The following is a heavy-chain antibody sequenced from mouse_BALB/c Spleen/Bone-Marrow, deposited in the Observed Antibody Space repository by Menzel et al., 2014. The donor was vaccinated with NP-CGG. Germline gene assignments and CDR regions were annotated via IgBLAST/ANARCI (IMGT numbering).Heavy chain of an antibody. Sequence: DVKLQESGPELVKPGASMKMSCKASGHTFTDYYMDWVKQSHGEGFEWIGRVNPYNGGTSYNQKFKGKATLTVDESSSTAYMELNSLTSEDSAVYYCSRNPFTTAIAWFAYWGQGTLITVSA. V-gene: IGHV1-19*01. CDR2: VNPYNGGT. J-gene: IGHJ3*01. CDR1: GHTFTDYY. CDR3: SRNPFTTAIAWFAY. D-gene: IGHD1-2*01.